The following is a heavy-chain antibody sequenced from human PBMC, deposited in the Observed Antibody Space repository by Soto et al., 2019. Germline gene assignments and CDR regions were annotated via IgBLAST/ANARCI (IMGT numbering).Heavy chain of an antibody. V-gene: IGHV3-21*01. Sequence: EVQLVESGGGLVKPGGSLRLSCAASGFTFSSYSMNWVRQAPGKGLEWVSSISSSSSYIYYADSVKGRFTISRDNAKNSLYLQINSLRAEDTAVSYCARSSGYYHYYFDYWGQGTLVTVSS. CDR3: ARSSGYYHYYFDY. CDR1: GFTFSSYS. J-gene: IGHJ4*02. CDR2: ISSSSSYI. D-gene: IGHD3-22*01.